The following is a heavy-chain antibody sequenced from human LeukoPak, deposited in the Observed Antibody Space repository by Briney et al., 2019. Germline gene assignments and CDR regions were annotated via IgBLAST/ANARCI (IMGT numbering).Heavy chain of an antibody. D-gene: IGHD6-13*01. CDR1: GGSISSYY. CDR3: ARSAEAAADYNWFDP. Sequence: SETLSLTCTVSGGSISSYYWSWIRQPPGKRLEWIGYIYYSGSTNYNPSLKSRVTISVDTSKNQFSLKLSSVTAADTAVYYCARSAEAAADYNWFDPWGQGTLVTVSS. CDR2: IYYSGST. V-gene: IGHV4-59*01. J-gene: IGHJ5*02.